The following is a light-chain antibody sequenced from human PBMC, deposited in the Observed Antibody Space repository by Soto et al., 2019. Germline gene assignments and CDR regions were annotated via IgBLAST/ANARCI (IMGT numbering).Light chain of an antibody. CDR2: EVN. V-gene: IGLV2-23*02. J-gene: IGLJ1*01. CDR3: CSYVGSSNV. Sequence: QSALTQPDSLSGSPGQSITISCTGSSSDIGGFDLVSWYQQHPGKAPKLLLYEVNKRPSGVSNRFSGSKSGNTASLTISGLQADDEAYYYCCSYVGSSNVFGTGTKLTVL. CDR1: SSDIGGFDL.